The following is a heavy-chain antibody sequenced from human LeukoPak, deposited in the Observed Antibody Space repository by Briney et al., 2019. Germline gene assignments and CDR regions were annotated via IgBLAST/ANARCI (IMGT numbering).Heavy chain of an antibody. CDR1: GITFSGHW. CDR2: INGDGSST. J-gene: IGHJ5*02. D-gene: IGHD1-7*01. Sequence: PGGSLRLSYAAPGITFSGHWMHWVRQTPGKGLVWVSRINGDGSSTAYADSVKGRFTISRDNAKNTVYLQMNSLRVDDTAVYYCAREELEPSTHPFDPWGQGTLVTVSS. CDR3: AREELEPSTHPFDP. V-gene: IGHV3-74*03.